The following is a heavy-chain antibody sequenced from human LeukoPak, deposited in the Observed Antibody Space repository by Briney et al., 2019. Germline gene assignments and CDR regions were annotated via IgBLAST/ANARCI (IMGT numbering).Heavy chain of an antibody. CDR2: ISSSSSTI. Sequence: PGGSLRLSCAASGFTFSSYSMTWVRQAPGKGLEWVSYISSSSSTIYYADSVKGRFTISRDNAKNSLYLQMNSLRAEDTAVYYCAGSGDSSGYYYALFDYWGQGTMVTVSS. J-gene: IGHJ4*02. CDR3: AGSGDSSGYYYALFDY. V-gene: IGHV3-48*01. D-gene: IGHD3-22*01. CDR1: GFTFSSYS.